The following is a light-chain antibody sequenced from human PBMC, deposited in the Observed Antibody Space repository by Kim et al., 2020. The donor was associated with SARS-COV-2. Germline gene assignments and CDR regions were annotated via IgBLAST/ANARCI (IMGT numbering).Light chain of an antibody. Sequence: PGGTVTLTCDSSTGAVTSGHYPYWFQQKPGQAPRTLIYDTNNKHSWTPARFSGSLLGGKAALTLSGAQPEDEAEYYCLLSYSGSWVFGGGTQLTVL. CDR2: DTN. CDR1: TGAVTSGHY. J-gene: IGLJ3*02. V-gene: IGLV7-46*01. CDR3: LLSYSGSWV.